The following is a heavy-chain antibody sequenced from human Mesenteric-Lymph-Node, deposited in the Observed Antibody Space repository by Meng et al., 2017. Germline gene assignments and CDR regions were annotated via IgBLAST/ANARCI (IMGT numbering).Heavy chain of an antibody. CDR1: GFTFSNSW. J-gene: IGHJ4*02. CDR2: TNTDGTTT. CDR3: AREGASVVSLHY. Sequence: GESLKISCIASGFTFSNSWMHWVRQVPGKGLVWVSRTNTDGTTTGYADSVRGRFTISRDNAKNTLYLQMHTLRADDTAVYYCAREGASVVSLHYWGQGTPVTAPQ. V-gene: IGHV3-74*01. D-gene: IGHD2/OR15-2a*01.